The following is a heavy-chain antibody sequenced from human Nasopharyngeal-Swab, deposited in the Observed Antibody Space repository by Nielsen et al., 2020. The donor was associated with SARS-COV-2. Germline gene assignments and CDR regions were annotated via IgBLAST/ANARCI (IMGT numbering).Heavy chain of an antibody. Sequence: SETLSLTCTVSGGSISSYFWGWTRQPPGRGLEWLGYAYYTGDTNYHPSLKSRVTMSLDKSKNQFSMKLSSVTTADTAVYYCARDSSAWPRAFVYWGQGSLVTVSS. D-gene: IGHD3-3*01. V-gene: IGHV4-59*12. CDR3: ARDSSAWPRAFVY. CDR1: GGSISSYF. CDR2: AYYTGDT. J-gene: IGHJ4*02.